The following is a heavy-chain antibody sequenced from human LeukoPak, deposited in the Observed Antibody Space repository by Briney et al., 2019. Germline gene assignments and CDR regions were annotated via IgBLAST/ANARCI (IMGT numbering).Heavy chain of an antibody. CDR1: GDSVTTYY. CDR2: IYYSGST. D-gene: IGHD6-19*01. V-gene: IGHV4-39*01. Sequence: PSETLSLTCTVSGDSVTTYYWGWIRQPPGKGLEWIGSIYYSGSTYYNPSLKSRVTISVDTSKNQFSLKLSSVTAADTAVYYCARLSSGWSRWGQGTLVTVSS. J-gene: IGHJ4*02. CDR3: ARLSSGWSR.